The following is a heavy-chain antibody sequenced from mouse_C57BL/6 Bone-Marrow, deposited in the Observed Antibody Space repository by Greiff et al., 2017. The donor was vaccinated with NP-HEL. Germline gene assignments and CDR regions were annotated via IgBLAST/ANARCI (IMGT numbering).Heavy chain of an antibody. J-gene: IGHJ4*01. V-gene: IGHV1-55*01. CDR3: ARCPLWHYAMDY. CDR1: GYTFTSYW. Sequence: VKLQQSGAELVKPGASVKMSCKASGYTFTSYWITWVKQRPGQGLEWIGDIYPGSGSTNYNEKFKSKATLTVDTSSSTAYMQLSSLTSEDSAVYYCARCPLWHYAMDYWGQGTSVTVSS. D-gene: IGHD1-1*02. CDR2: IYPGSGST.